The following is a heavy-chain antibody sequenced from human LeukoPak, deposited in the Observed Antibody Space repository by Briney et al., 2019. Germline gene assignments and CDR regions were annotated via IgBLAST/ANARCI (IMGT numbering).Heavy chain of an antibody. V-gene: IGHV4-4*07. Sequence: PSETLSLTCTVSGGSISSYYWSWIRQPAGKGLEWIGRTYTSGSTNYNPSLKSRVTMSVDTSKNQFSLKLSSVTAADTAVYYCARDGRDGSGSYSLDGYYYYYYYMDVWGKGTTVTISS. J-gene: IGHJ6*03. CDR3: ARDGRDGSGSYSLDGYYYYYYYMDV. CDR1: GGSISSYY. D-gene: IGHD3-10*01. CDR2: TYTSGST.